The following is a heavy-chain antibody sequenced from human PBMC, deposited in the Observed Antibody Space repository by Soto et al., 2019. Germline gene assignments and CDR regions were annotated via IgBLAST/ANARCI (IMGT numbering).Heavy chain of an antibody. CDR1: GAALSSGGYF. CDR2: IYYSGGT. D-gene: IGHD3-10*01. J-gene: IGHJ5*02. Sequence: SETLSLTCTVSGAALSSGGYFYTWVRQPPGKGLEWLGYIYYSGGTNYNPSLKSRVTISLDKSKSQFSLRLISVTPADTAVYCWTREQSDVYYVDLWGQGTLVTVCS. CDR3: TREQSDVYYVDL. V-gene: IGHV4-61*08.